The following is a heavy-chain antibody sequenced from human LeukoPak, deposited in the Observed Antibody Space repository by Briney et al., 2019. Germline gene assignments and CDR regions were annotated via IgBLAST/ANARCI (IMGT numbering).Heavy chain of an antibody. CDR2: ISYDGSNK. CDR3: ARGRKPSGYYYYMDS. Sequence: GGSLRLSCAASGFTFSSYSMNWVRQAPGKGLEWVAAISYDGSNKYYADSVKGRFTTSRDNSKNTLYLHMNSLSVDDTTVHYCARGRKPSGYYYYMDSWGKGTTVTVSS. CDR1: GFTFSSYS. V-gene: IGHV3-30*03. J-gene: IGHJ6*03.